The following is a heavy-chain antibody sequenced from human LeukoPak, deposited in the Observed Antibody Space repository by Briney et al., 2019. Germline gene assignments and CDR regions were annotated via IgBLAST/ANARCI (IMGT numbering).Heavy chain of an antibody. D-gene: IGHD3-22*01. Sequence: SETLSVTCTVSGGSISGYYWSWIRQPPGKGLEWIGYIYYSGSTKYNPSLKSRVTMSVDTSRNQFSLKLSSVTAADTAVYYCARGGLENGYHSNDGFDIWGQGTMVTVSS. CDR1: GGSISGYY. V-gene: IGHV4-59*01. CDR2: IYYSGST. J-gene: IGHJ3*02. CDR3: ARGGLENGYHSNDGFDI.